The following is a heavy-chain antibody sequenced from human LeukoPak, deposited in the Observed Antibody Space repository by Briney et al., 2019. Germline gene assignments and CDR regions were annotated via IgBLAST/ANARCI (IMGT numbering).Heavy chain of an antibody. CDR3: ARARDWSAGSWFDP. V-gene: IGHV4-61*08. CDR2: IFYRGAT. J-gene: IGHJ5*02. CDR1: GGSISSGDYY. Sequence: SETLSLTCTVSGGSISSGDYYWSWIRQPPGKGLEWIGNIFYRGATNYNPSLKSRVTMSVDTSKNQFSLRLDSVTAVDTAMYYCARARDWSAGSWFDPWGQGILVTVSS. D-gene: IGHD3/OR15-3a*01.